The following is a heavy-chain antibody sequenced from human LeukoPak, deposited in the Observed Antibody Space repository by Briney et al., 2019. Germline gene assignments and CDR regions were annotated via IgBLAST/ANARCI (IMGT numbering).Heavy chain of an antibody. Sequence: SETLSLTCIVSGGSISSHYWSWIRQPPGKGLEWIGYIYYSGSTNYNPSLKSRVTISVDTSKNQFSLKLSSVTAADTAVYYCTRDPYSGYDLNYWGQGTLVTVSS. V-gene: IGHV4-59*11. CDR2: IYYSGST. D-gene: IGHD5-12*01. CDR1: GGSISSHY. J-gene: IGHJ4*02. CDR3: TRDPYSGYDLNY.